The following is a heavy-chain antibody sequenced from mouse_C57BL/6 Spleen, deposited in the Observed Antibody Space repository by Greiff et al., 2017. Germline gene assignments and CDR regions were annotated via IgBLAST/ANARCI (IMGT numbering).Heavy chain of an antibody. D-gene: IGHD2-3*01. V-gene: IGHV5-16*01. CDR1: GFTFSDYY. CDR2: INYDGSST. Sequence: VQGVESEGGLVQPGSSMKLSCTASGFTFSDYYMAWVRQVPEQGLEWVANINYDGSSTYYLDSLKSRFIRSRDNANNILYLQMSSLKSEDTAAYYCARDPDGYYWYFDVWGTGTTVTVSS. J-gene: IGHJ1*03. CDR3: ARDPDGYYWYFDV.